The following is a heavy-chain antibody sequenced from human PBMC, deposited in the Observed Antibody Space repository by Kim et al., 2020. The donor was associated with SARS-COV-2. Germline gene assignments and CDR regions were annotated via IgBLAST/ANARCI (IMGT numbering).Heavy chain of an antibody. CDR1: GFTFSSYG. D-gene: IGHD6-13*01. V-gene: IGHV3-33*01. CDR2: IWYDGSNK. Sequence: GGSLRLSCAASGFTFSSYGMHWVRQAPGKGLEWVAVIWYDGSNKYYADSVKGRFTISRDNSKNTLYLQMNSLRAEDTAVYYCARDPWPDTVSSSNPRMAFDIWGQGTMVTVSS. CDR3: ARDPWPDTVSSSNPRMAFDI. J-gene: IGHJ3*02.